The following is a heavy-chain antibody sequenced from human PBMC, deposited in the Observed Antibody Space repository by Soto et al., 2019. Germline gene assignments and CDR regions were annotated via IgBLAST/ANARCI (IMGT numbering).Heavy chain of an antibody. CDR3: ARETGLRSSGWSYYFDF. V-gene: IGHV3-48*02. J-gene: IGHJ4*02. Sequence: EVQLVESGGGLVQPGGSLRLSCAASGFTLSSYSMHWVRQAPGKGLEWVSYISGSGVIIYYADSVKGRFTISRDNAKNSLSVQMNSLRDEDTAVYFCARETGLRSSGWSYYFDFWGQGTRVTVSS. CDR1: GFTLSSYS. D-gene: IGHD6-19*01. CDR2: ISGSGVII.